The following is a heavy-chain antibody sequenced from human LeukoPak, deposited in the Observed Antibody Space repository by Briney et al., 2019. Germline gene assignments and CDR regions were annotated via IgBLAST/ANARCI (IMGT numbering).Heavy chain of an antibody. CDR3: ARRAGGYSHPYDL. J-gene: IGHJ2*01. CDR2: IYSGGST. D-gene: IGHD3-22*01. CDR1: GFTVSTNY. Sequence: GGSLRLSCVVSGFTVSTNYMSWVRQAPGKGLEWVSLIYSGGSTYYADSVKGRFTISRDNSKNTLYLQMNSLRAEDTAVYYCARRAGGYSHPYDLWGRGTLVTVSS. V-gene: IGHV3-53*01.